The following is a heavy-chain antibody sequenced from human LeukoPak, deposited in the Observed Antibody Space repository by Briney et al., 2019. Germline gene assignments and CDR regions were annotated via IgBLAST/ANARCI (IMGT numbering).Heavy chain of an antibody. CDR3: AKDLLRDRWFGES. CDR1: GSTFSSYG. D-gene: IGHD3-10*01. CDR2: IRYEGSSK. Sequence: GGSLRLSCAASGSTFSSYGMHWVRQAPDKGLEWVAFIRYEGSSKYYADSVKGRFTISRDNSKNTLYLQMDSLRPEDTAVYYCAKDLLRDRWFGESWGQGTLVTVSS. V-gene: IGHV3-30*02. J-gene: IGHJ5*02.